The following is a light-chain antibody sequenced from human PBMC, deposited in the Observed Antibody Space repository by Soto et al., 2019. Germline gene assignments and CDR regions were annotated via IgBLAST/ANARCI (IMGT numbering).Light chain of an antibody. CDR1: QSVGTN. CDR3: HQTYSPPDT. J-gene: IGKJ1*01. CDR2: AAS. Sequence: IEMTQSPVTLSVSAGERATLSCRASQSVGTNLAWYQQKPGQVPRLLIYAASTRATDIPARFSGSGSGTDFTLTISGLQPDDSATYYCHQTYSPPDTFGQGTKVEIK. V-gene: IGKV3-15*01.